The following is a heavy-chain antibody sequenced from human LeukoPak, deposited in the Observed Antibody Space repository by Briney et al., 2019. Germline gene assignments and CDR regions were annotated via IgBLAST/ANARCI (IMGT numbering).Heavy chain of an antibody. V-gene: IGHV3-66*01. CDR3: ARVLPYDYINRFDR. D-gene: IGHD4-11*01. CDR1: GFTFSSYS. J-gene: IGHJ5*02. CDR2: IYSDGST. Sequence: GGSLRLSCAASGFTFSSYSMNWVRQAPGKGLEWVSVIYSDGSTYYADSVKGRFTISRDNAKNSLYLQMNSLRAEDTAVYYCARVLPYDYINRFDRWGQGTLVTVSS.